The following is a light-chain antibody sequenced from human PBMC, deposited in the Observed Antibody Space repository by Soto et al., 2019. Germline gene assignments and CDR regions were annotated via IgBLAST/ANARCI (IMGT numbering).Light chain of an antibody. J-gene: IGLJ1*01. Sequence: SYELTQPPSVSVAPGQTARITCGGTNIGSKSVHWYQQKPGQAPVLVVYDDSDRPSGIPERFSGSNSGNTATLTISRVEAGDEAVYYCQVWDSSSDRGYVFGTGTKLTVL. CDR3: QVWDSSSDRGYV. CDR1: NIGSKS. V-gene: IGLV3-21*02. CDR2: DDS.